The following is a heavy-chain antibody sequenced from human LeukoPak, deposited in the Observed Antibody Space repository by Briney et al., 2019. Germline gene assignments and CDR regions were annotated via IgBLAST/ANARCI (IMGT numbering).Heavy chain of an antibody. J-gene: IGHJ3*02. CDR2: ISYDGSNK. D-gene: IGHD3-3*01. Sequence: GRSLRLSCAASGFTFSSYAMHWVRQAPGKGLEWVAVISYDGSNKYYADSVKGRFTISRDNSKTTLYLQMNSLRAEDTAVYCCARAIYDFWTGYPRDAFDIWGQGTMVTVSS. V-gene: IGHV3-30*04. CDR3: ARAIYDFWTGYPRDAFDI. CDR1: GFTFSSYA.